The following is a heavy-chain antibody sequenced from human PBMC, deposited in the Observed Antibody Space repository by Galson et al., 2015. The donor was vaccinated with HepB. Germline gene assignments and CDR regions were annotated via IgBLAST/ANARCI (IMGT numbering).Heavy chain of an antibody. CDR1: GFTFSSYA. J-gene: IGHJ3*01. V-gene: IGHV3-30-3*01. Sequence: SLRLSCAASGFTFSSYAMHWVRQAPGKGLEWVAVISYDGSNKYYADSVKGRFTISRDNSKNTLYLQMNSLRAEDTAVYYCARDVTSTIVGATPSWGQGTMVTVSS. CDR2: ISYDGSNK. D-gene: IGHD1-26*01. CDR3: ARDVTSTIVGATPS.